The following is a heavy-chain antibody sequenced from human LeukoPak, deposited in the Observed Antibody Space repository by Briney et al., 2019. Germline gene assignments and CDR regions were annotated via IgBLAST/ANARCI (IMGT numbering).Heavy chain of an antibody. Sequence: SQTLSLTCTVSGGSISSDGYYWSWIRQPAGKGLEWIGRIYASGSTNYNPSLKSRVAISVDTSRNQFSLKLASVTAADTAVYYCARDRLSHYYYYYYYMDVWGKGTTVTVSS. CDR1: GGSISSDGYY. J-gene: IGHJ6*03. D-gene: IGHD2-21*02. V-gene: IGHV4-61*02. CDR2: IYASGST. CDR3: ARDRLSHYYYYYYYMDV.